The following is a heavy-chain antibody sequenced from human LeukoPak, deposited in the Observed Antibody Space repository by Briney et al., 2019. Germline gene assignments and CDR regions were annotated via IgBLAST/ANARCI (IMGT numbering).Heavy chain of an antibody. D-gene: IGHD3-3*01. V-gene: IGHV3-7*01. CDR1: GFTFSDYW. CDR3: ARGWNYAFRFDD. Sequence: GGSLRLSCAASGFTFSDYWMTWVRQAPGKGLEWVAHIKQDGGERYYVDSVKGRFTISRDNANNLVFLQMNSLRAEDTAVYYCARGWNYAFRFDDWGQGTLVTVSS. J-gene: IGHJ4*02. CDR2: IKQDGGER.